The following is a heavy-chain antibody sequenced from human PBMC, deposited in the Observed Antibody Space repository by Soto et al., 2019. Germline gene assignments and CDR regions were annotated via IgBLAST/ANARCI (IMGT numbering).Heavy chain of an antibody. J-gene: IGHJ5*02. V-gene: IGHV2-26*01. D-gene: IGHD6-19*01. Sequence: GSGPTLVNPTDTLTLTCTVSGFSLSNARMGVSWIRQPPGKALEWLAHIFSNDEKSYSTSLKSRLTISKDTSKSQVVLTMTNMDPVDTATYYCARITLELYSSGWYENWFDPWGQGTLVTVSS. CDR3: ARITLELYSSGWYENWFDP. CDR2: IFSNDEK. CDR1: GFSLSNARMG.